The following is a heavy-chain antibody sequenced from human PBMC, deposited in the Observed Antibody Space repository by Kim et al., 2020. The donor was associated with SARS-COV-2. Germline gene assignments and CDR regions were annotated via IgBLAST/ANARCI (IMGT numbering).Heavy chain of an antibody. CDR2: IRSDESKR. D-gene: IGHD3-10*01. CDR3: ARNFGSATMIGDV. Sequence: GGSLRLSCTASGFTFSPFAMHWVRQAPGKGLEWVAVIRSDESKRYYAESVKDRFTISRDNSKNTLYLQMNSLGAEDTAIYYCARNFGSATMIGDVWGLGT. CDR1: GFTFSPFA. J-gene: IGHJ3*01. V-gene: IGHV3-33*01.